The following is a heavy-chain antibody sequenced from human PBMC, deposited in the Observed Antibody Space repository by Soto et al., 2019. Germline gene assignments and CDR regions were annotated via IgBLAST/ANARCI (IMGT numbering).Heavy chain of an antibody. D-gene: IGHD2-15*01. Sequence: QITLKESGPTLVKPTQTLTLTCTFSGFSLSTSGVGVGWIRQPPGKALEWLALIYWDDDKRYSPSLKSRLTTTKATPKTQVVLTMPNMDPVDTATYYCAHRPSYCSGGSCYSGFDYWGQGTLVTVSS. V-gene: IGHV2-5*02. CDR3: AHRPSYCSGGSCYSGFDY. CDR1: GFSLSTSGVG. J-gene: IGHJ4*02. CDR2: IYWDDDK.